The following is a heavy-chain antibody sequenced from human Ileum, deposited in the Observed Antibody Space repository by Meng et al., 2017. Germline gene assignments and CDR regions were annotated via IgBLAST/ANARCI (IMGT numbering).Heavy chain of an antibody. D-gene: IGHD6-13*01. CDR1: GGSISSSSYY. J-gene: IGHJ4*02. V-gene: IGHV4-39*07. CDR2: IYYSGST. CDR3: ARRIYSSSWYVFYGFDY. Sequence: SETLSLTCTVSGGSISSSSYYWGWIRQPPGKGLEWIGSIYYSGSTYYNPSLKSRVTISVDTSKNQFSLKLSSVTAADTAVYYCARRIYSSSWYVFYGFDYWGQGTRVT.